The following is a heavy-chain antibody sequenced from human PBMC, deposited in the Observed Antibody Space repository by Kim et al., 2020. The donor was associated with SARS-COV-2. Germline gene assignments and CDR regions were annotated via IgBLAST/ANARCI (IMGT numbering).Heavy chain of an antibody. CDR1: GGTFSSYA. Sequence: SVKVSCKASGGTFSSYAISWVRQAPGQGLEWMGGIIPIFGTANYAQKFQGRVTITADESTSTAYMELSSLRSEDTAVYYCRVEGGVIIQDYWGQGTLVTVSS. CDR3: RVEGGVIIQDY. V-gene: IGHV1-69*13. J-gene: IGHJ4*02. D-gene: IGHD3-10*01. CDR2: IIPIFGTA.